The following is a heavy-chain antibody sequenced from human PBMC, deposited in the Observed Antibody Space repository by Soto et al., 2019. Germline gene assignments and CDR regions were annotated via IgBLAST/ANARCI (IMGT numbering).Heavy chain of an antibody. D-gene: IGHD6-13*01. Sequence: QPGGSLRLSCAASGFTFRSFGMHWVRQAPGKGLEWVALISYDGSDEYYADSVKGRFTVSRDNSKNTLYLQMNSLQVEDTAIYYCAKGGGSWYLYYYYGMDVWGQGTTVTVSS. J-gene: IGHJ6*02. CDR2: ISYDGSDE. V-gene: IGHV3-30*18. CDR3: AKGGGSWYLYYYYGMDV. CDR1: GFTFRSFG.